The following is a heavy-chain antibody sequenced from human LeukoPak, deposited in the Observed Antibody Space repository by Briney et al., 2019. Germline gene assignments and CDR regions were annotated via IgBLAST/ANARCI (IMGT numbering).Heavy chain of an antibody. J-gene: IGHJ4*02. CDR3: ARGGGTTDSAWYGYYFDN. V-gene: IGHV3-30*17. Sequence: GVPLRLSCAVSGFPFSSYDMLGPPQAPGKGLEWVAVISFGGTNKYYAASVKPGFPMPRDNQKHTLYVQVHPLSPEDTAVYYGARGGGTTDSAWYGYYFDNGGQGPLFTVSS. CDR1: GFPFSSYD. D-gene: IGHD6-19*01. CDR2: ISFGGTNK.